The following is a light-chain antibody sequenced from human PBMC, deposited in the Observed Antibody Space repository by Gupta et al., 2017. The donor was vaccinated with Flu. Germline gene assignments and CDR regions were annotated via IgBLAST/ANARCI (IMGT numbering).Light chain of an antibody. J-gene: IGLJ3*02. CDR1: STNIGNNY. CDR3: GTYNSSRSAWV. Sequence: QSVLTPHPSVSAAPGPTVPTFRSGSSTNIGNNYVSWYQHLPGIAPKLLIYDNNKRPSGVPDRFSGSKSGTSATLSITGLQTGDEADYYCGTYNSSRSAWVFGGGTKLTVL. CDR2: DNN. V-gene: IGLV1-51*01.